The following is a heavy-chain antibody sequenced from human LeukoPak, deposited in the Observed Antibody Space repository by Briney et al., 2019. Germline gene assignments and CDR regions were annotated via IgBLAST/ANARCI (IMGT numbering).Heavy chain of an antibody. CDR1: GFTFSSYS. Sequence: GGSLRLSCAASGFTFSSYSMNWVRQAPGKGLEWVSSISSSSSYIYYADSVKGRFTISRDNVKNSLYLQMNSLRAEDTAVYYCAGGVVGATAFDIWGQGTMVTVSS. CDR2: ISSSSSYI. V-gene: IGHV3-21*01. CDR3: AGGVVGATAFDI. J-gene: IGHJ3*02. D-gene: IGHD1-26*01.